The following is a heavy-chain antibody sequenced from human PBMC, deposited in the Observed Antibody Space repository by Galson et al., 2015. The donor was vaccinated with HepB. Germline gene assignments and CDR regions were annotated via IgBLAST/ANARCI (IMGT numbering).Heavy chain of an antibody. CDR2: IDPSDSYT. CDR1: GYSFTSYW. J-gene: IGHJ5*02. D-gene: IGHD2-2*01. CDR3: ARLGCSSTSCPSPLYP. Sequence: QSGAEVKKPGESLRISCKGSGYSFTSYWISWVRQMPGKGLEWMGRIDPSDSYTNYSPSFQGHVTISADKSISTAYLQWSSLKASDTAMYYCARLGCSSTSCPSPLYPWGQGTLVTVSS. V-gene: IGHV5-10-1*01.